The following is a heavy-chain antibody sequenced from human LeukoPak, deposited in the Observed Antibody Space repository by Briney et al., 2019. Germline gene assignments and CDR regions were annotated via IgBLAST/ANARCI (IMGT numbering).Heavy chain of an antibody. CDR3: ARVSGGGAEFDY. CDR2: IYYSGST. Sequence: PSETLSLTCTVSGGSISSYYWSWIRQPPGKGLEWIGYIYYSGSTNYNPSLKSRVTISVDTSKNQFSLKLSSVTAADTAVCYCARVSGGGAEFDYWGQGTLVTVSS. D-gene: IGHD1-26*01. CDR1: GGSISSYY. J-gene: IGHJ4*02. V-gene: IGHV4-59*01.